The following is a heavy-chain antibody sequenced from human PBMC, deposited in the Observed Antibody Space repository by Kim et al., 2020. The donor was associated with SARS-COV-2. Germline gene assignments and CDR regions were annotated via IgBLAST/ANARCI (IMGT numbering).Heavy chain of an antibody. V-gene: IGHV1-18*01. J-gene: IGHJ3*02. CDR1: GYTFTSYG. D-gene: IGHD3-22*01. CDR2: ISAYNCNT. CDR3: ARVGGYYDSVGAFDI. Sequence: ASVKVSCKASGYTFTSYGISWVRQAPGQGLEWMGWISAYNCNTNYAQKLQGRVTMTTDTSTSTAYMELRSLRSDDTAVYYCARVGGYYDSVGAFDIWGQGTMVTVSS.